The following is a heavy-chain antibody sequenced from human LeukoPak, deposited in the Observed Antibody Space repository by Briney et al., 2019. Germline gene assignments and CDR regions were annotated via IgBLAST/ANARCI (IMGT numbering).Heavy chain of an antibody. Sequence: PGGSLRLSCAASKFTFSSYGMSWVCQAPGKGLEWVSGINNSGGSTYYADSVKGRFTISRDNSKNTLYLQMNSLRAEDTAVYYCARRAGVYSHPYDYWGQGTLVTVSS. CDR2: INNSGGST. CDR1: KFTFSSYG. D-gene: IGHD4-23*01. J-gene: IGHJ4*02. V-gene: IGHV3-23*01. CDR3: ARRAGVYSHPYDY.